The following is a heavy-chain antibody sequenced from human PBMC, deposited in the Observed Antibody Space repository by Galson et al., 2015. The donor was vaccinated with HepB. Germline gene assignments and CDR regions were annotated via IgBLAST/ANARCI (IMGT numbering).Heavy chain of an antibody. V-gene: IGHV4-34*01. CDR2: INHSGST. CDR1: GGSFSGYY. CDR3: AREGAYYYGSGSQGAFDI. D-gene: IGHD3-10*01. Sequence: TLSLTCAVYGGSFSGYYWSWIRQPPGKGLEWIGEINHSGSTNYNPSLKSRVTISVDTSKNQFSLKLSSVTAADTAVYYCAREGAYYYGSGSQGAFDIWGQGTMVTVSS. J-gene: IGHJ3*02.